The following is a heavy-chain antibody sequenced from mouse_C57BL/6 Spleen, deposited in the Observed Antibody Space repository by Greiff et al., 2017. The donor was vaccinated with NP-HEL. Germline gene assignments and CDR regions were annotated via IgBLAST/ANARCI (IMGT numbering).Heavy chain of an antibody. CDR1: YTFTDYYM. Sequence: VQLQQSGPELVKPGASVKMSCKASGYTFTDYYMHWVKQKPGKGLEWIGEIYPGSGNTYYIEKFKGKATLTADTSSSTAYMQLSSLTSEDSAVYFCARPIYDGYYSYAMDYWGQGTSVTVSS. D-gene: IGHD2-3*01. CDR3: RPIYDGYYSYAMDY. CDR2: YPGSGNTY. J-gene: IGHJ4*01. V-gene: IGHV1-83*01.